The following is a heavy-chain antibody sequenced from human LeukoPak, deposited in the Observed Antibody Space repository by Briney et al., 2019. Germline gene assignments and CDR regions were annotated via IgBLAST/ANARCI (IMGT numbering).Heavy chain of an antibody. Sequence: GGSLRLSCAASGFTFSSYGMHWVRQAPGKGLEWVAVIWYDGSNKYYADSVKGRFTISRDNSKNTLYLQMNSLRAEDTAVYYCAKDLDWYTRGSFDYWGQGTLVTVSS. CDR2: IWYDGSNK. V-gene: IGHV3-30*02. CDR3: AKDLDWYTRGSFDY. D-gene: IGHD3-9*01. J-gene: IGHJ4*02. CDR1: GFTFSSYG.